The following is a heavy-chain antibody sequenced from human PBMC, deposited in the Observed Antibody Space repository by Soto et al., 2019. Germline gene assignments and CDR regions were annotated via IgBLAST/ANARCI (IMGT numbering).Heavy chain of an antibody. CDR3: TTSFPRYCSSTSCYKAFDY. V-gene: IGHV3-15*01. CDR2: IKSKTDGGTT. Sequence: GGSLRLSCAASGFTFSSYAMHWVRQAPGKGLEWVGRIKSKTDGGTTDYAAPVKGRFTISRDDSKNTLYLQMNSLKTEDTAVYYCTTSFPRYCSSTSCYKAFDYWGQGTLVTVSS. J-gene: IGHJ4*02. CDR1: GFTFSSYA. D-gene: IGHD2-2*02.